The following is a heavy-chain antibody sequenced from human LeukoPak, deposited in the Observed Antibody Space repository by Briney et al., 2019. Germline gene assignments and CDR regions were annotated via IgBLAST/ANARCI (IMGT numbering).Heavy chain of an antibody. D-gene: IGHD5-24*01. V-gene: IGHV3-23*01. J-gene: IGHJ4*02. CDR1: GFTFGSYA. CDR3: AKRDGYNSNPLKD. Sequence: PGGSLRLSCAASGFTFGSYAMSWVRQAPGKGLEWVSAISGSGSSTYYADSVKGRFTISRDNSKNTLYLQMNSLRAEDTALYYCAKRDGYNSNPLKDWGQGTLVTVSS. CDR2: ISGSGSST.